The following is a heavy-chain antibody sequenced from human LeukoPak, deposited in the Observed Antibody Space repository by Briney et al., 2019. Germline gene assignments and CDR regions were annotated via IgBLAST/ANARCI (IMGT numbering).Heavy chain of an antibody. CDR3: AKSTSTRITILGY. Sequence: GGSLRLSCAASGFTFSSYAMSWVSQAPGKGLGWVSAIIGIGGSTYYADSVKGRFNSSRDNSKNTLCLQMNRLRAEDTAVYYXAKSTSTRITILGYWGQGTLVTVSS. D-gene: IGHD3-10*01. CDR1: GFTFSSYA. J-gene: IGHJ4*02. V-gene: IGHV3-23*01. CDR2: IIGIGGST.